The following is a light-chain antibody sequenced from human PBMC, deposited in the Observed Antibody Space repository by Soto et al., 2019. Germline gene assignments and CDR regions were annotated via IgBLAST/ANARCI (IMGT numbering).Light chain of an antibody. CDR3: QRYGSSPLYT. CDR2: SAS. V-gene: IGKV3-20*01. J-gene: IGKJ2*01. Sequence: EIVLTQSPGTLSLSPGERATLSCRASQSVSSSYLGWYQQKPGQAPRLLIYSASSRATGIPDRFSGSGSGTDFNLTISRLEPEDFAVYYCQRYGSSPLYTFGQGTKLEI. CDR1: QSVSSSY.